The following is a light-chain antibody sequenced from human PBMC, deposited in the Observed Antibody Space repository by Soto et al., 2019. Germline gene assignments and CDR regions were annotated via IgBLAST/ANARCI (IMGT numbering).Light chain of an antibody. J-gene: IGKJ5*01. Sequence: EIVMTQSPATLSVSPGERATLSCRASQSVSSNLSWYQQKPGQAPRLLIYGASTRATGIPARFSGSGSGTEFSLPISSLQSQDFAVYYCQQYNNWPPITFGQGTRLEIK. CDR2: GAS. CDR3: QQYNNWPPIT. V-gene: IGKV3-15*01. CDR1: QSVSSN.